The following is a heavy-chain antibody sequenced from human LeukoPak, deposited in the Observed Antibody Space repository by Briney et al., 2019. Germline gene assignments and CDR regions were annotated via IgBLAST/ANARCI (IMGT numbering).Heavy chain of an antibody. D-gene: IGHD3-22*01. CDR3: AITYYYDTSGSSYYFDY. V-gene: IGHV3-48*01. CDR1: GFTLRYYQ. J-gene: IGHJ4*02. CDR2: INVVNGAI. Sequence: GGSLRLSCATSGFTLRYYQMNWVRQAPGKGLEWVSYINVVNGAIYYADSVKGRFTISGDIATNSVYLQMNSLRAEDTAVYYCAITYYYDTSGSSYYFDYWGQGTLVTVSS.